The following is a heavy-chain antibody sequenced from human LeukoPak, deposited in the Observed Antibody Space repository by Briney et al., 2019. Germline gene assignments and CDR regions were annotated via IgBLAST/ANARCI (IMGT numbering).Heavy chain of an antibody. J-gene: IGHJ6*03. CDR3: ARDRNSSSSGLYYYYMDV. Sequence: GASVKVSCKASGGTFSSYAISWVRQAPGQGLEWMGGIIPIFGTANYAQKFKGRVTITADESTSTAYMELSSLRSEDTAVYYCARDRNSSSSGLYYYYMDVWGKGTTVTVSS. CDR1: GGTFSSYA. D-gene: IGHD6-6*01. V-gene: IGHV1-69*01. CDR2: IIPIFGTA.